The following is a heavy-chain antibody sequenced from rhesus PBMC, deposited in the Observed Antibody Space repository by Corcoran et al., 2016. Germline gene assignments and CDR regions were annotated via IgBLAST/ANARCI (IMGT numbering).Heavy chain of an antibody. CDR1: GGSISDDYY. J-gene: IGHJ6*01. Sequence: QVQLQESGPGLVKPSETLSLTCAVSGGSISDDYYWSCIRKPPGQGLEWIGYIYGSGGGNNFNHSLKKRCTFSIDTSKNQCSRRLSSVTAADTAVYYCARLTDVVTICGLVPSYGWDSGAKGSSSPSPQ. V-gene: IGHV4-106*01. CDR3: ARLTDVVTICGLVPSYGWDS. D-gene: IGHD3-3*01. CDR2: IYGSGGGN.